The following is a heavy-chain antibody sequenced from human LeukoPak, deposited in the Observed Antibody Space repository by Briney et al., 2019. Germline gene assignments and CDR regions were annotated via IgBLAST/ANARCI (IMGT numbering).Heavy chain of an antibody. D-gene: IGHD2-21*01. CDR2: TSSSDAGT. Sequence: GGSLRLSCAASGFTLSTYAMSWVRQTPGKGLEWVAATSSSDAGTYHADSVRGRFTISRDNSKNTLYLQMNSLGAEDAAVYFCAKAPVTSCRGGYCYPFDSWGQGTLVTVSS. V-gene: IGHV3-23*01. J-gene: IGHJ4*02. CDR1: GFTLSTYA. CDR3: AKAPVTSCRGGYCYPFDS.